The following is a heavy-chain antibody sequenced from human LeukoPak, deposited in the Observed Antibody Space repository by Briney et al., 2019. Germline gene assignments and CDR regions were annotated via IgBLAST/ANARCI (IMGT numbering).Heavy chain of an antibody. CDR2: INWKGGGI. Sequence: GGSLRLSCAASGFTFDDYALHWVRQTPGKGLEWVSTINWKGGGIVYADSVKGRFTISRDYAKKSLFLQMNSLRAEDTAVYSCARVHEAYIYGTNNYYYLDVWGKGTTVTVSS. V-gene: IGHV3-9*01. J-gene: IGHJ6*03. CDR3: ARVHEAYIYGTNNYYYLDV. D-gene: IGHD5-18*01. CDR1: GFTFDDYA.